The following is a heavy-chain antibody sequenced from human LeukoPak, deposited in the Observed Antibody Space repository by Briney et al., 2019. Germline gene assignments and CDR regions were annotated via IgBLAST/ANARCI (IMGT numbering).Heavy chain of an antibody. Sequence: GGSLRLSCAASGFTFSSYWMSWVRQAPGKGLEWVANIKQDGSEKYYVDSVKGRFTISRDNAKNSLYLQMNSLRAEDTAVYYCARDQGDRVYYYLDYWGQGTLVTVSS. V-gene: IGHV3-7*01. CDR2: IKQDGSEK. CDR3: ARDQGDRVYYYLDY. J-gene: IGHJ4*02. D-gene: IGHD6-13*01. CDR1: GFTFSSYW.